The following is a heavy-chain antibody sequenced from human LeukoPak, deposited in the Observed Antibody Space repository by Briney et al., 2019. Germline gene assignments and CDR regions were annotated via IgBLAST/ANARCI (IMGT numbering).Heavy chain of an antibody. CDR1: GFTFSDHY. CDR3: ARGNTSAWYPFDY. V-gene: IGHV3-72*01. D-gene: IGHD6-19*01. Sequence: PGGSLRLSCAASGFTFSDHYMDWVHQAPGKGLEWVGRTGNKANSYTTEYAASVKGRFTISRDDSKNSLFLQMNSLKSEDTAVYYCARGNTSAWYPFDYWGQGTLVTVSS. CDR2: TGNKANSYTT. J-gene: IGHJ4*02.